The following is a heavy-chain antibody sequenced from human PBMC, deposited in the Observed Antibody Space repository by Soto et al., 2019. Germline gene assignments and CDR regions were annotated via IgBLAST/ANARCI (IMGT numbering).Heavy chain of an antibody. J-gene: IGHJ4*02. Sequence: GASVKVSCKASGYTFTGYYMHWVRQAPGQGLEWMGWINPNSGGTNYAQKFQGWVTMTRDTSISTAYMELSRLRSDDTAVYYCARPSKSSSSWHTLDYWGQGTLVTVSS. CDR1: GYTFTGYY. V-gene: IGHV1-2*04. CDR3: ARPSKSSSSWHTLDY. D-gene: IGHD6-13*01. CDR2: INPNSGGT.